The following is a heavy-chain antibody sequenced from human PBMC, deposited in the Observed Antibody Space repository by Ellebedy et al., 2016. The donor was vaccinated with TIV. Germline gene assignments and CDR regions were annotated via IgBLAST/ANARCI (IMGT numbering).Heavy chain of an antibody. Sequence: ASVKVSXKASGYTFTGYYMHWVRQAPGQGLEWMGWINPNSGGTNYAQKFQGRVTMTRDTSISTAYMELSRLRSDDTAVYYCARGALKGQNNWFDPWGQGTLVTVSS. CDR3: ARGALKGQNNWFDP. V-gene: IGHV1-2*02. J-gene: IGHJ5*02. D-gene: IGHD4/OR15-4a*01. CDR1: GYTFTGYY. CDR2: INPNSGGT.